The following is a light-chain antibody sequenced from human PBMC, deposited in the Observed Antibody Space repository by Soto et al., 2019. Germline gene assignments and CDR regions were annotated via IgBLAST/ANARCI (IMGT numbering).Light chain of an antibody. Sequence: QLVLTHPPSVSGDPGQRVTISCTGRSSNIGAGYDVHWYQQLPGTAPKLLIYGNSNRPSGVPDRFSGSKSGTSASLAITGLQAEDEADYYCQSYDSSLSALFGGGTKVTVL. CDR1: SSNIGAGYD. CDR2: GNS. V-gene: IGLV1-40*01. J-gene: IGLJ2*01. CDR3: QSYDSSLSAL.